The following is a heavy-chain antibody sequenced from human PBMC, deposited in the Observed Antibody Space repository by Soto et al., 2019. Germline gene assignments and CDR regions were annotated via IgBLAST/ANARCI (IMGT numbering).Heavy chain of an antibody. CDR2: IGTAGDA. V-gene: IGHV3-13*01. D-gene: IGHD3-10*01. Sequence: GGSLRLSCAASGFTVSSYDMHWVRQAPGKGLEWVSVIGTAGDAYYSGSVKGRFTISRENATNSLYLQMNSLRAGDTAVYYCARARPSARSDGSWGDHYSYGMDVWGQGTTVTVSS. CDR3: ARARPSARSDGSWGDHYSYGMDV. CDR1: GFTVSSYD. J-gene: IGHJ6*02.